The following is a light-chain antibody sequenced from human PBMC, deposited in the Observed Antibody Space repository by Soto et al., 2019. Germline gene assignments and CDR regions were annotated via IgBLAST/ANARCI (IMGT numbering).Light chain of an antibody. V-gene: IGKV3-11*01. CDR1: QSVSSY. J-gene: IGKJ5*01. Sequence: EIVLTQSPATLSLSPGERATLSCRASQSVSSYLAWYQQKPGQAPRLLIDDASNRATGIPARFSGSGSGTDFTLTISSLEPEDFAVYYCQQRSNWPITFGQATRLEIK. CDR3: QQRSNWPIT. CDR2: DAS.